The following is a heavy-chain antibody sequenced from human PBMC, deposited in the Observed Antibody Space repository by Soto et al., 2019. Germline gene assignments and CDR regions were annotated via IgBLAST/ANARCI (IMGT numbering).Heavy chain of an antibody. CDR1: GGSISSGGYY. Sequence: SETLSLTCTVSGGSISSGGYYWSWIRQHPGKGLEWIGYIYYSGSTYYKQSLKSRVTISVDTSKNQFSLKLSSVTAADTAVYYCAKEEGAAGRNSDFLYWGQGTLVTVSS. J-gene: IGHJ4*02. CDR3: AKEEGAAGRNSDFLY. V-gene: IGHV4-31*03. CDR2: IYYSGST. D-gene: IGHD6-13*01.